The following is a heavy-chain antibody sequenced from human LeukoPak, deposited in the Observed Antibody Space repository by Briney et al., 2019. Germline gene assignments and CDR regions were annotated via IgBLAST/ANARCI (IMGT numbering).Heavy chain of an antibody. V-gene: IGHV3-20*04. CDR2: INCNGGST. Sequence: GGSLRLSCAASGFTFNDYGMSWVRQAPGKGLEWVSGINCNGGSTGYADSVKGRFTISRDNAKNSLYLQMSSLRAEDTALYYCARSLATGYYGAYYYYGMDVWGQGTTVTVSS. CDR3: ARSLATGYYGAYYYYGMDV. CDR1: GFTFNDYG. J-gene: IGHJ6*02. D-gene: IGHD3-9*01.